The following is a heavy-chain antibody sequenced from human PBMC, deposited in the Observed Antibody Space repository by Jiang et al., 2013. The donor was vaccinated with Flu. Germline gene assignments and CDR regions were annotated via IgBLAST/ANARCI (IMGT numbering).Heavy chain of an antibody. D-gene: IGHD1-26*01. CDR1: GDSVSSNSAA. J-gene: IGHJ4*02. CDR3: AREKVVGAASFDY. CDR2: TYYRSKWYN. Sequence: QTLSLTCAIFGDSVSSNSAAWSWIRQSPSRGLEWLGRTYYRSKWYNDYAASVKSRIAINPDTAKNQLSLQLNSVSPEDTAVYYCAREKVVGAASFDYWGQGTLVTVSS. V-gene: IGHV6-1*01.